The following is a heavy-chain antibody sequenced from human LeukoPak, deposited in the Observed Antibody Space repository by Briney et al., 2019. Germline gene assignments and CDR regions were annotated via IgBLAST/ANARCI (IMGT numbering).Heavy chain of an antibody. CDR2: ISGSGGST. V-gene: IGHV3-23*01. J-gene: IGHJ4*02. CDR3: AKDNPPDIVVVPAAIHFDY. Sequence: PGGSLRLSCAASGFTFSSYAMSWVRQAPGKGLEWVSAISGSGGSTYYADSVKGRFTISRDNSKNTLYLQMNSLRAEDTAVYYCAKDNPPDIVVVPAAIHFDYWGQGTLVTVSS. CDR1: GFTFSSYA. D-gene: IGHD2-2*02.